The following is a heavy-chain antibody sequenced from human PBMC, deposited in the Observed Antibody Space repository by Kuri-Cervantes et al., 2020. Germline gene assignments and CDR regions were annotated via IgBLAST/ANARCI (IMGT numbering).Heavy chain of an antibody. D-gene: IGHD6-6*01. Sequence: ESLKISCAVYGGSFSGYYWSWIRQPPGKGLEWIGEINHSGSTNYHPSLKSRVTISLDTSKNQFSLKLSSVTAADTAVYYCARAYSSSSYDWLDPWGQGTLVTVSS. V-gene: IGHV4-34*01. J-gene: IGHJ5*02. CDR1: GGSFSGYY. CDR3: ARAYSSSSYDWLDP. CDR2: INHSGST.